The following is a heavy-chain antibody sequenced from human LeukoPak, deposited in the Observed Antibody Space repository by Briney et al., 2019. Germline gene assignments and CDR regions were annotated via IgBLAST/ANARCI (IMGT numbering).Heavy chain of an antibody. CDR3: ASSGYSSSYDAFDI. CDR1: GGSISSYY. V-gene: IGHV4-4*07. CDR2: IYTSGST. J-gene: IGHJ3*02. Sequence: SETLSLTCTVSGGSISSYYWSWIRQPAGKGLEWIGRIYTSGSTNYNPSLKSRVTISVDTSKNQFSLKLSSVTAADTAVYYCASSGYSSSYDAFDIWGQGTMVTVSS. D-gene: IGHD6-13*01.